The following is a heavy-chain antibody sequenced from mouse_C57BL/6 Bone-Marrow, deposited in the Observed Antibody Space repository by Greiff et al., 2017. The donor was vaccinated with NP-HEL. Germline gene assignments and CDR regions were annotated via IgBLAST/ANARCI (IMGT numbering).Heavy chain of an antibody. V-gene: IGHV1-50*01. CDR1: GYTFTSYW. Sequence: VQLQQPGAELVKPGASVKLSCKASGYTFTSYWMQWVKQRPGQGLEWIGEIDPSDSYTNYNQKFKGKATLTVDTSSSTAYMQLSSLTSEDSAVYYCARWGGNYETAYAMDYWGQGTSVTVSS. D-gene: IGHD2-1*01. J-gene: IGHJ4*01. CDR3: ARWGGNYETAYAMDY. CDR2: IDPSDSYT.